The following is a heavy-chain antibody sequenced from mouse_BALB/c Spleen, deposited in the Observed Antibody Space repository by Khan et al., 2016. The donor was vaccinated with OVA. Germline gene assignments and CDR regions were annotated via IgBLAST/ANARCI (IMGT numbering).Heavy chain of an antibody. CDR2: ISGDSNTI. CDR1: GFTFSSYG. CDR3: ATSNLDGYYFDY. V-gene: IGHV5-17*02. Sequence: EVELVESGGGLVQPGGSRKLSCAVSGFTFSSYGMHWVSQALEKGLEWVAYISGDSNTIYYADTVKGRFTISRDNPTNTLFLQVTVVMSEYTARYYWATSNLDGYYFDYWGQGTTLTVSS. J-gene: IGHJ2*01.